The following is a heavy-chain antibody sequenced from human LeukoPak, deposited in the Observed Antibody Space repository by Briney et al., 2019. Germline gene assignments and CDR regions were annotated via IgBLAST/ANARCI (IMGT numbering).Heavy chain of an antibody. CDR2: INHSGST. CDR3: ARHEATTRNFDY. D-gene: IGHD1-14*01. V-gene: IGHV4-34*01. Sequence: SETLSLTCAVYGGSFSGYYWSWIRQPPGKGLGWIGEINHSGSTNYNPSLKGRVTISVDTSKNQFSLKLSSVTAADTAVYYCARHEATTRNFDYWGQGTLVTVSS. CDR1: GGSFSGYY. J-gene: IGHJ4*02.